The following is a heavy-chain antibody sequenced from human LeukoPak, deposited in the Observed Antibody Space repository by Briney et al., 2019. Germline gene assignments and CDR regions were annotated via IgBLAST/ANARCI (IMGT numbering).Heavy chain of an antibody. D-gene: IGHD3-9*01. V-gene: IGHV1-24*01. Sequence: GASVKVSCKLSGNTLTELSMHWVRQAPGKGLEWMGGFDPEDGATIYAQKFQGRVTMTEDTSTDTAYMELSSLRSEDTAVYYCATGPYDILTGSPPPFDYWGQGTLVTVSS. CDR2: FDPEDGAT. CDR1: GNTLTELS. J-gene: IGHJ4*02. CDR3: ATGPYDILTGSPPPFDY.